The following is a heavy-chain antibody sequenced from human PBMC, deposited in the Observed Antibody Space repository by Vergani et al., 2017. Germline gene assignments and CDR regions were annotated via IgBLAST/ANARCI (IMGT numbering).Heavy chain of an antibody. V-gene: IGHV4-59*01. J-gene: IGHJ4*02. CDR3: ARGALWWLRQIDS. Sequence: QVQLQESGPGLVKPSETLSLTCTVSADSITSSKYWGWIRQPPGKGLEWIGYIYDSGDTKYNPSLKSRVTMSLDTSKNQFSLNLYSVTAADTAVYYCARGALWWLRQIDSWGQGTLVTVSS. CDR2: IYDSGDT. D-gene: IGHD2-21*01. CDR1: ADSITSSKY.